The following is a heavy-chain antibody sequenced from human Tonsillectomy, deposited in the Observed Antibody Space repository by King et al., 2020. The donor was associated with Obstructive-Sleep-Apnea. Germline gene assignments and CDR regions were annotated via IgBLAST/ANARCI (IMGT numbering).Heavy chain of an antibody. V-gene: IGHV1-8*01. Sequence: VQLVQSGAEVKKPGASVKVSCKASGYAFSSYDINWVRQATGQGLEWMGWMNHNSGNTSYSQKFQGRGTRTRNTSISTAYIELGRLRAEDTAVYYCATRRGAGSCDYWGQGTLVTVSS. J-gene: IGHJ4*02. CDR2: MNHNSGNT. D-gene: IGHD2-15*01. CDR3: ATRRGAGSCDY. CDR1: GYAFSSYD.